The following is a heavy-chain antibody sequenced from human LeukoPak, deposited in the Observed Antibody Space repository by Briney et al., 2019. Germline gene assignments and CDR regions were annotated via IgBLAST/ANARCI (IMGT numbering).Heavy chain of an antibody. Sequence: GGSLRLSCAASGFTFSDYYMDWVRQAPGKGLEWVSHITASGTAMFYADSVKGRFTISRDNAKNSLYLQMNSLRAEDTAVYYCARGNYDFWSGPYAYYFDYWGQGTLVTVSS. J-gene: IGHJ4*02. CDR2: ITASGTAM. V-gene: IGHV3-11*04. D-gene: IGHD3-3*01. CDR1: GFTFSDYY. CDR3: ARGNYDFWSGPYAYYFDY.